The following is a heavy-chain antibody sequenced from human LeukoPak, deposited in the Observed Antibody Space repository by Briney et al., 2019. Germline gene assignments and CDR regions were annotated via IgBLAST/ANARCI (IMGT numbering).Heavy chain of an antibody. CDR2: IYYSGST. D-gene: IGHD3-3*01. CDR1: GGSINSYY. J-gene: IGHJ4*02. V-gene: IGHV4-59*01. CDR3: ARSLGDFWSGYYHFDY. Sequence: SETLSLTCTVSGGSINSYYWSWIRQPPGKGLEWLGYIYYSGSTNYNPSLKSRVTISVDTSKNQFSLKLSSVTAADTAVYYCARSLGDFWSGYYHFDYWGQGTLVTVSS.